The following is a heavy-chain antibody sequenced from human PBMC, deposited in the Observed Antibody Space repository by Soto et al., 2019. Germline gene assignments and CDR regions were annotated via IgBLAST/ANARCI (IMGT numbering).Heavy chain of an antibody. CDR3: VKRGIDYPRRLVDV. D-gene: IGHD4-17*01. Sequence: QVQLQQSGPRLVKPSETLSLTCTVSSGPDRSHNWGWIRQPLGRGLEWIGYVYYTGDSAYNPSLRSRVSICADTAANAISQTLSSVTAADPAVYHCVKRGIDYPRRLVDVWDQWTTVSVSS. CDR1: SGPDRSHN. V-gene: IGHV4-59*08. J-gene: IGHJ6*02. CDR2: VYYTGDS.